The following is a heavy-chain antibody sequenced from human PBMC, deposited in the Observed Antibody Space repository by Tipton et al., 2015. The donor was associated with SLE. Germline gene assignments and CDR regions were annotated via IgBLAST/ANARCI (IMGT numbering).Heavy chain of an antibody. D-gene: IGHD4-11*01. CDR1: GGSSSGYY. CDR3: ARKPLDTVTTGWFDP. Sequence: TLSLTCAVYGGSSSGYYWSWIRQPPGKGLEWIGEINHSGSTNYNPSLKSRVTISVDTSKNQFSLKLSSVTAADTAVYYCARKPLDTVTTGWFDPWGQGTLVTVSS. V-gene: IGHV4-34*01. CDR2: INHSGST. J-gene: IGHJ5*02.